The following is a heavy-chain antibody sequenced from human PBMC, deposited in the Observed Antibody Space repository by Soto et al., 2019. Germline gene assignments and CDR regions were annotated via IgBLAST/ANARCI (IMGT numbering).Heavy chain of an antibody. J-gene: IGHJ4*02. CDR2: INPSGGST. CDR3: ARDPTPGIAAAGTWAGYFDY. CDR1: GYTFTSYY. D-gene: IGHD6-13*01. V-gene: IGHV1-46*03. Sequence: VASVKVSCKASGYTFTSYYMHWVRQAPGQGLEWMGIINPSGGSTSYAQKFQGRVTMTRDTSTSTVYMELSSLRSEDTAVYFCARDPTPGIAAAGTWAGYFDYWGQGTLVTVSS.